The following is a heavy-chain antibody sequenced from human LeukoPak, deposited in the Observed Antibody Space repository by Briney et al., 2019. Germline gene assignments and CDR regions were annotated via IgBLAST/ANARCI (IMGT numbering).Heavy chain of an antibody. CDR3: ARVPADSSGPNLDY. V-gene: IGHV1-2*02. D-gene: IGHD3-22*01. J-gene: IGHJ4*02. CDR2: INPNSGGT. CDR1: GYTLTGYC. Sequence: GASVKVSCKASGYTLTGYCMHWVRQAPGQGLEWMGWINPNSGGTNYAQSFQGRVTMTRDTSISTAYMELRSLRSDDTAVYYCARVPADSSGPNLDYWGQGTLVTVSS.